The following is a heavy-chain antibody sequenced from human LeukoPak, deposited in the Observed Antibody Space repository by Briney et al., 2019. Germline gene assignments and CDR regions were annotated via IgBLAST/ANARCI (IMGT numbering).Heavy chain of an antibody. D-gene: IGHD4-17*01. CDR3: ARDLNGDYAIDY. Sequence: GGSLRLSCAASGFTFGSYSMNWVRQAPGKGLEWVSSISSSSSYIYYADSVKGRFTISRDNAKNSLYLQMNSLRAEDTAVYYCARDLNGDYAIDYWGQGTLVTVSS. J-gene: IGHJ4*02. CDR1: GFTFGSYS. V-gene: IGHV3-21*01. CDR2: ISSSSSYI.